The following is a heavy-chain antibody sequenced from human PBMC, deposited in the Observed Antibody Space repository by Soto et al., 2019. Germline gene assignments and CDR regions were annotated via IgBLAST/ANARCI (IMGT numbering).Heavy chain of an antibody. CDR1: GYTLTGYY. J-gene: IGHJ4*02. CDR2: INPIIGSA. D-gene: IGHD3-16*02. CDR3: ASTNYDYVWGSYRHLDY. Sequence: VSVKVSCKASGYTLTGYYMHWVRQTPEQGLEWMGWINPIIGSANYAQKFQGRVTMTRDKSTSTAYMELSSLRSEDTAVYYCASTNYDYVWGSYRHLDYWGQGTLVTVSS. V-gene: IGHV1-2*02.